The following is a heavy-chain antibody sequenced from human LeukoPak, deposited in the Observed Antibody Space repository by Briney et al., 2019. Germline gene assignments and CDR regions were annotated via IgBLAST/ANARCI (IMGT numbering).Heavy chain of an antibody. CDR2: INSNSGGT. CDR1: GYTFTDYY. Sequence: GASVKVSCKASGYTFTDYYMHWVRQAPGQGLEWMGWINSNSGGTNYAQKFQDRVTMTRDTSISTAYMELSRLRSDDSAVYYCARGPYSGYSSSWYGGNYYYYGMDVWGQGTTVTVSS. V-gene: IGHV1-2*02. J-gene: IGHJ6*02. D-gene: IGHD6-13*01. CDR3: ARGPYSGYSSSWYGGNYYYYGMDV.